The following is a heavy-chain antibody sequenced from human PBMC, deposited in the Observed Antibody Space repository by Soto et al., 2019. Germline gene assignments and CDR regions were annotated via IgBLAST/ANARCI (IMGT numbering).Heavy chain of an antibody. CDR1: GFTFSSYA. J-gene: IGHJ4*02. D-gene: IGHD1-26*01. CDR3: ARVGGAIDY. V-gene: IGHV3-30-3*01. CDR2: ISYDGSNK. Sequence: QVQLVEAGGGVVQPGRSLRLSCAASGFTFSSYAMHWDRQAPGKGLEWVAVISYDGSNKYYADSVKGRFTISRDNSKNTLYLQMNSLRAEDTAVYYCARVGGAIDYWGQGTLVTVSS.